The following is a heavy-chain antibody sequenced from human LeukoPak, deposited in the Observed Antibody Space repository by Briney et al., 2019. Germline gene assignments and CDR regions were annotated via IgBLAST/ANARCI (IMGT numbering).Heavy chain of an antibody. CDR1: GGSFSGYY. V-gene: IGHV4-34*01. J-gene: IGHJ4*02. D-gene: IGHD2-15*01. CDR2: INHSGST. CDR3: ARAVVVAATFDY. Sequence: SETLSLTCAVYGGSFSGYYWSWIRQPPGKGLEWIGEINHSGSTNYNPSLKSRVTISVDMSKNQFSLKLSSVTAADTAVYYCARAVVVAATFDYWGQGTLVTVSS.